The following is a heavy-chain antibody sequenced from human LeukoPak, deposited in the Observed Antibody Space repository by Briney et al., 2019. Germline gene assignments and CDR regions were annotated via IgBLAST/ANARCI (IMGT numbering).Heavy chain of an antibody. V-gene: IGHV5-51*01. CDR2: IYPGDSDT. Sequence: PGESLKISCKGSGYSFTSYWIGWVRQMPGKGLEWMGIIYPGDSDTRYSPSFQGQVTISADKSISTAYLQWSSLKASDTAMYYCARRSMVRGVPSLADYWGQGTLVTVSS. CDR1: GYSFTSYW. J-gene: IGHJ4*02. CDR3: ARRSMVRGVPSLADY. D-gene: IGHD3-10*01.